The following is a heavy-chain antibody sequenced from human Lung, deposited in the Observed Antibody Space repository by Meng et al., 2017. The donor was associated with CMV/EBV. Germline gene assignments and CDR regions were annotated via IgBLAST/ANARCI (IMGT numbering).Heavy chain of an antibody. D-gene: IGHD1-7*01. J-gene: IGHJ5*02. Sequence: QVQLVQSVAAVKKPGSPVKVSRMSSGGTFSSYAISWVRQAPGQGLEWMGGIIPIFGTANYAQKFQGRVTITADESTSTAYMELSSLRSEDTAVYYCARGHNWNYAGRNWFDTWGQGTLVTVAS. CDR1: GGTFSSYA. CDR3: ARGHNWNYAGRNWFDT. V-gene: IGHV1-69*12. CDR2: IIPIFGTA.